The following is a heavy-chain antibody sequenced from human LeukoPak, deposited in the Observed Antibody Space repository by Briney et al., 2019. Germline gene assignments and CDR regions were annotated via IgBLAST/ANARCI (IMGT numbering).Heavy chain of an antibody. J-gene: IGHJ4*02. D-gene: IGHD4-17*01. Sequence: GGSLRLSCAASGFTFSSYPMHWVRQAPGKGLEWVALISYDGSNEYYADSVKGRFTLSRDSSKNTLYMQMNSLRPEDTAVYYCARAADYGDFLNYWGQGTLVTVSS. CDR3: ARAADYGDFLNY. V-gene: IGHV3-30*04. CDR1: GFTFSSYP. CDR2: ISYDGSNE.